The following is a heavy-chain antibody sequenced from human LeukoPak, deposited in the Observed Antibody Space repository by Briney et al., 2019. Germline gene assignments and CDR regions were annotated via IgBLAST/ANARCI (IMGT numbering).Heavy chain of an antibody. J-gene: IGHJ4*02. V-gene: IGHV4-39*07. CDR2: IFYSGST. Sequence: KASETLSLTCTVSGASIRSSSYYWGWIRQPPGKGLECIGSIFYSGSTYYNPSLKSRVTISVDTSKNQFSLKLSSVTAADTAVYYCARNDYGDYKFDYWGQGTLVTVSS. CDR1: GASIRSSSYY. CDR3: ARNDYGDYKFDY. D-gene: IGHD4-17*01.